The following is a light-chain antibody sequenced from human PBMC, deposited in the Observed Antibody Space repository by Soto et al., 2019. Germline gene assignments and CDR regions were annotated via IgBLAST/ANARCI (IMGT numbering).Light chain of an antibody. V-gene: IGKV3-15*01. Sequence: EIVMTQSPATLSVSPGERATLSCRASQSVSNNLAWYQKKPGQAPRLLIYGASTRATGIPARFSGSGSGTEFTLTISRLQAEDVAFYYCQQYNNCWTFGQGTRVDIK. J-gene: IGKJ1*01. CDR2: GAS. CDR3: QQYNNCWT. CDR1: QSVSNN.